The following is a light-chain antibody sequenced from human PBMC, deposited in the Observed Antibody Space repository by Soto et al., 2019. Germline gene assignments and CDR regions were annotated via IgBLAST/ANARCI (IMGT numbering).Light chain of an antibody. CDR2: DVS. CDR3: SSYTSSSTSVV. CDR1: SSDVGGYNY. V-gene: IGLV2-14*01. J-gene: IGLJ2*01. Sequence: QSALTQPASVSGSPGQSITISCTGTSSDVGGYNYVSWYQQHPGKAPKLMIYDVSNQPSGVSNRFSGSKSGHTDSLTISGLQAEDEADYYCSSYTSSSTSVVFGGGTKVTVL.